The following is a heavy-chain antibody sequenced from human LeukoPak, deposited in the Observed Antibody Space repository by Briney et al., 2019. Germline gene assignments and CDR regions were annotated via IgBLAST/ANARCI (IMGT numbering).Heavy chain of an antibody. Sequence: SETLSLTCTVSGGSISIYYWSWIRQPPGKGLQWIGYMYNSGSTNYNPSLKSRVTISVDTSKNQFSLKLSSVTAADTAVYYCARTHYYYYMDVWGKGTTVTISS. J-gene: IGHJ6*03. CDR1: GGSISIYY. V-gene: IGHV4-59*12. CDR2: MYNSGST. CDR3: ARTHYYYYMDV.